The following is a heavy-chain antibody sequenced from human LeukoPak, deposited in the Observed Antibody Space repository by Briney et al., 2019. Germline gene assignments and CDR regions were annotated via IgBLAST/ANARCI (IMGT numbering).Heavy chain of an antibody. CDR3: ARDQSPYCGGDCFGSRPSSAFDI. J-gene: IGHJ3*02. CDR2: IWYDGSNK. V-gene: IGHV3-33*08. Sequence: GGSLRLSCAASGFTFSSYCMHWVRQAPGKGLEGLAVIWYDGSNKYYADSVKGRFTISRDNSKNTLYLQMNGLSAEDTAVYYCARDQSPYCGGDCFGSRPSSAFDIWGQGTMVTVSS. CDR1: GFTFSSYC. D-gene: IGHD2-21*02.